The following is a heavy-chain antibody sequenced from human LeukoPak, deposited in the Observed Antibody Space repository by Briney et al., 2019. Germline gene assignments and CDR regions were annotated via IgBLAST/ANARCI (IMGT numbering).Heavy chain of an antibody. CDR1: DAYIGSSF. CDR2: ISYRGRT. D-gene: IGHD1-26*01. V-gene: IGHV4-59*13. CDR3: ARDRSGSYYTFDI. J-gene: IGHJ3*02. Sequence: PSETLSLTCSISDAYIGSSFWSWIRLPPGKGLEWICSISYRGRTNYSPSLKSRATISMDQSKSQLSLVLTSVTAADTALYYCARDRSGSYYTFDIWGQGTMVTVSS.